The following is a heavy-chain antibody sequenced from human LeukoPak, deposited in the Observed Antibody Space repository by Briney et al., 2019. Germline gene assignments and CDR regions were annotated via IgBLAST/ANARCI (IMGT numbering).Heavy chain of an antibody. CDR3: AKDGSSGWYDYFDY. D-gene: IGHD6-19*01. Sequence: GGSLRLSCAASGFTFSNYVMSWVRQAPGKGLEWVSAISGGGGSPHYADSVKGRFTISRDNSKNTLYLQMSSLRAEDTAVYYCAKDGSSGWYDYFDYWGQGTMVIVSS. V-gene: IGHV3-23*01. CDR1: GFTFSNYV. CDR2: ISGGGGSP. J-gene: IGHJ4*02.